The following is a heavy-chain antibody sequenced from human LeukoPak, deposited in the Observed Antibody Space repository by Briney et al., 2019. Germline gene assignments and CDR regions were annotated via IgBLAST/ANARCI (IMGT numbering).Heavy chain of an antibody. D-gene: IGHD3-16*02. CDR2: IYPVDSTT. Sequence: GESLKISCKGSGYSFANYWIGWVRQMSGKGLEWMAIIYPVDSTTRYSPSFQGQVTISVDKSIATAYLQWSGLKASDTAVYYCAITQFITSFDYWSQGTLVTVSS. CDR1: GYSFANYW. J-gene: IGHJ4*02. CDR3: AITQFITSFDY. V-gene: IGHV5-51*01.